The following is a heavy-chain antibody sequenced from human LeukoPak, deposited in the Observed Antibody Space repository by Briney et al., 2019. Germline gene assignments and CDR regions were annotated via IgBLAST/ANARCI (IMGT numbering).Heavy chain of an antibody. J-gene: IGHJ4*02. V-gene: IGHV3-23*01. D-gene: IGHD3-22*01. CDR2: ISGSGGST. Sequence: GGSLRLSCAASGFTFSSYAMSWVRQAPGKGLEWVSAISGSGGSTYYADSVKGRFTISRDNSKNTLYLQMNSLRAEDTAVYYCAKLYYDSSGYYYVAAIPSYFDYWGQGTLVTVSS. CDR1: GFTFSSYA. CDR3: AKLYYDSSGYYYVAAIPSYFDY.